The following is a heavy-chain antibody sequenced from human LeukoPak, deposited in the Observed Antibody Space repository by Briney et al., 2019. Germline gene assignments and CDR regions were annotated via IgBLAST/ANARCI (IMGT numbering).Heavy chain of an antibody. CDR2: ISTNAGIP. D-gene: IGHD2-15*01. J-gene: IGHJ4*02. CDR3: TRGLGYCSGYSCYPGD. CDR1: GYTFTSYA. V-gene: IGHV7-4-1*02. Sequence: ATVKVSCKASGYTFTSYAMHWVRQAPGQGLEWMGWISTNAGIPTYAQGFTGRFVSSLDTSVSTAYLQITSLEAGDTAVYYCTRGLGYCSGYSCYPGDWGQGTLVTVSS.